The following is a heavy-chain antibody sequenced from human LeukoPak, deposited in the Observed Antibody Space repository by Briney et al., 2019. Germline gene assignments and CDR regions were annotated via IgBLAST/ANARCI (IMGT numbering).Heavy chain of an antibody. CDR1: GFTFNRYA. J-gene: IGHJ4*02. D-gene: IGHD3-22*01. CDR2: MSYDGSDI. Sequence: GGSLRLSCAASGFTFNRYAMHWVRQAPGEGLEWMAVMSYDGSDIHYTDSVKGRFTISRDNAKNSLYLQMNSLRAEDTALYYCARAYSPPITMAVEAPDYWGQGTLVTVSS. V-gene: IGHV3-30*04. CDR3: ARAYSPPITMAVEAPDY.